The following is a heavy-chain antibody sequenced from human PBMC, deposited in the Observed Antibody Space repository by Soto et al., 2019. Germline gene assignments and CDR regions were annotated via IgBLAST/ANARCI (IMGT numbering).Heavy chain of an antibody. V-gene: IGHV4-61*01. CDR1: GGSVSSGSYY. D-gene: IGHD3-3*01. CDR2: IYYSGST. CDR3: ARAAYDFWSGYYYNWFDP. J-gene: IGHJ5*02. Sequence: QVQLQESGPGLVKPSETLSLTCTVSGGSVSSGSYYWSWIRQPPGKGLEWIGYIYYSGSTNYNPSLKGRVTISVDTSKNQFSLKLSSVTAADTAVYYCARAAYDFWSGYYYNWFDPWGPGTLVTVSS.